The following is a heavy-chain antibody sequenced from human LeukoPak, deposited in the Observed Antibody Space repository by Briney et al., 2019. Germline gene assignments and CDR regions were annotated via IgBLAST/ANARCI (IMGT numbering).Heavy chain of an antibody. CDR2: ISYSGTT. V-gene: IGHV4-39*01. J-gene: IGHJ3*02. CDR3: ARTSQGAFDI. CDR1: GDSISSSNYY. Sequence: PSETLSLTCTVSGDSISSSNYYWGWIRQPPGKGLEWIGGISYSGTTYYNPSLKSRVTISIDTSKNQFPLKLSSVTAADTAVYYCARTSQGAFDIWGQGTMVTVSS.